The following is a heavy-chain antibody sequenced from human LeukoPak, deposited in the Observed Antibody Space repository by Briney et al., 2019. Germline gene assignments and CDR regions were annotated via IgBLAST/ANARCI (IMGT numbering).Heavy chain of an antibody. V-gene: IGHV3-23*01. J-gene: IGHJ4*02. Sequence: PGGSLRLSCAASGFTFSSYVMSWVRQAPGKGLEWVSAISNSGGSAYYADSVKGRFTISRGNSKNTLYLQMNSLRAEDTAVYYCAKDLQTAFRPRVGYFDYWGQGTLVTVPS. D-gene: IGHD3-3*02. CDR1: GFTFSSYV. CDR2: ISNSGGSA. CDR3: AKDLQTAFRPRVGYFDY.